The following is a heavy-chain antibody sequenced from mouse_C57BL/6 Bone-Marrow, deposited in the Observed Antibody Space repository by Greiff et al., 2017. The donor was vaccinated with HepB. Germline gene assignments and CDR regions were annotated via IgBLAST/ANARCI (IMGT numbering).Heavy chain of an antibody. Sequence: QVQLQHPGAELVKPGASVKLSCKASGYTFTSYWMQWVKQRPGQGLEWIGEIDPSDSYTNYNQKFKGKATLTVDTSSSTASMQLSSLTSEDSAVYYCARRDYGSSPAWFAYWGQGTLVTVSA. V-gene: IGHV1-50*01. CDR1: GYTFTSYW. D-gene: IGHD1-1*01. CDR2: IDPSDSYT. J-gene: IGHJ3*01. CDR3: ARRDYGSSPAWFAY.